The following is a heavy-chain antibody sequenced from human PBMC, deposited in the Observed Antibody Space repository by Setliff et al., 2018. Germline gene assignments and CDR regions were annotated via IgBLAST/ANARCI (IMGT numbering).Heavy chain of an antibody. CDR2: IHHSGST. J-gene: IGHJ6*03. CDR1: GGSINNGSYY. D-gene: IGHD3-22*01. Sequence: SETLSLTCTVSGGSINNGSYYWSWIRQPAGKGLEWIGFIHHSGSTHYNPSLKSRVTISVDTSKNQFSLKLSSVTAADTAVYYCARRSPAYYSDSSGYFYDTSPYMDVWGKGTTVTVSS. CDR3: ARRSPAYYSDSSGYFYDTSPYMDV. V-gene: IGHV4-61*10.